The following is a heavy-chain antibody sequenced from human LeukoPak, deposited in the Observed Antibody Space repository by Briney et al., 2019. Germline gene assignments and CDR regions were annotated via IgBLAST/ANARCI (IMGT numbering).Heavy chain of an antibody. CDR1: GFTFSSYG. Sequence: GGSLRLSCAASGFTFSSYGMHWVRQAPGKGLEWVAFIRYDGSNKYYADSVKGRFTISRDNSKNTLYLQMNSLRAEDTAVYFCAKGDFWSGYYRVVDYWGQGTLVTVSS. D-gene: IGHD3-3*01. V-gene: IGHV3-30*02. CDR2: IRYDGSNK. J-gene: IGHJ4*02. CDR3: AKGDFWSGYYRVVDY.